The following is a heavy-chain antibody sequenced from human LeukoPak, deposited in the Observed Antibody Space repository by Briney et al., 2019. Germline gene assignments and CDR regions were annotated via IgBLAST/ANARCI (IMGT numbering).Heavy chain of an antibody. CDR3: ARFSSSSINY. V-gene: IGHV3-21*01. J-gene: IGHJ4*02. D-gene: IGHD6-13*01. CDR1: GFTFSSYS. Sequence: TGGSLRLSCAASGFTFSSYSMNWVRQAPGKGLEWVSSISSSSSYIYYADSVKGRFTISRDNAKNSLYLQMNSLRAEDTAVYYCARFSSSSINYWGQGTLVTVSS. CDR2: ISSSSSYI.